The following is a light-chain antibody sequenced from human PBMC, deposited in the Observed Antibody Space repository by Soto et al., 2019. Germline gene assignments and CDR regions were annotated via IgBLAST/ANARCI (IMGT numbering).Light chain of an antibody. CDR2: DAS. CDR3: QQRSISTT. J-gene: IGKJ3*01. V-gene: IGKV3-11*01. Sequence: EIVLTQSPATLSLSPGERATLSCRASQSVDKYLAWYQQNPGQAPRLLIYDASNRAIGIPARFSGSGSGTDFTLTISSLEPEDFAVYYCQQRSISTTFGPGTKVGIK. CDR1: QSVDKY.